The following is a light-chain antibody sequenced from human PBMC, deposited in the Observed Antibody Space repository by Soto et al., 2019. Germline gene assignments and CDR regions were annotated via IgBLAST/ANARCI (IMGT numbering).Light chain of an antibody. CDR1: SSDVGGYNY. J-gene: IGLJ1*01. Sequence: QSVLTQPHSVSGSPGQSVAISCSGTSSDVGGYNYVSWYQQHPGKAPKLIIFDVNKRPSGVPDRFSGSKSGSTASLTISGLQAEDEAASYCWLYRGTFYVVGTGTKVPVL. CDR2: DVN. V-gene: IGLV2-11*01. CDR3: WLYRGTFYV.